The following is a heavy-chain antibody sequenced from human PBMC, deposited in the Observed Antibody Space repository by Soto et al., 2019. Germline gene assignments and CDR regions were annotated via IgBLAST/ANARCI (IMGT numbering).Heavy chain of an antibody. D-gene: IGHD5-18*01. V-gene: IGHV3-30*18. CDR1: GFTFTRYG. J-gene: IGHJ6*01. Sequence: PVGSLRLSCAASGFTFTRYGIHWVRQAPGKGLEWVAVISFDGSNKNYADSVQGRFTVSRDNLRTMLYLQMNSLRAEDTAVYYCVKERYAQLWLEDYGMDVWGQGTTVTVSS. CDR2: ISFDGSNK. CDR3: VKERYAQLWLEDYGMDV.